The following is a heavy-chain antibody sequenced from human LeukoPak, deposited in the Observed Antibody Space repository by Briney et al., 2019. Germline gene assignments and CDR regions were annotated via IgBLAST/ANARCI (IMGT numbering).Heavy chain of an antibody. J-gene: IGHJ4*02. CDR1: GFTFNNFA. CDR2: ISHDGSKK. V-gene: IGHV3-30*04. Sequence: GGSLRLSCAASGFTFNNFAMHWVRQAPGKGLEWVAIISHDGSKKDYADSVKGRFTLSRDNSQNTLYMQMNSLGVEDTAVYYCARDNIAYGSGSYLGYWGQGTLVIVSS. D-gene: IGHD3-10*01. CDR3: ARDNIAYGSGSYLGY.